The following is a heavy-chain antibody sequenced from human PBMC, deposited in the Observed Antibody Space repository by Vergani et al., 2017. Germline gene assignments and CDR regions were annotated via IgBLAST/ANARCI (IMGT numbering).Heavy chain of an antibody. CDR1: GFTFSSYG. D-gene: IGHD3-22*01. CDR2: ISYDGSNK. J-gene: IGHJ4*02. V-gene: IGHV3-30*18. Sequence: QVQLVESGGGVFQPGRSLRLSCAASGFTFSSYGMHWVRQAPGKGLEWVAVISYDGSNKYYADSVKGRFTISRDNSKNTLYLQMNSLRAEDTAVYYCAKTSYYYDSSGTYYFDYWGQGTLVTVSS. CDR3: AKTSYYYDSSGTYYFDY.